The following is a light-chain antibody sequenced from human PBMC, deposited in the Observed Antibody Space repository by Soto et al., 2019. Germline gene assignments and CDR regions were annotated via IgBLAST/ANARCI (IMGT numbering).Light chain of an antibody. CDR2: AAS. CDR3: QHYHSWPLT. V-gene: IGKV3-15*01. CDR1: QGVGST. Sequence: EIVMTQSPATLSVSPGERATLSCRASQGVGSTLAWYQQKPGQTPRLLIYAASTRATGVPARFSGSGSGSEFTLTINSLQSEDFAVYYCQHYHSWPLTFGGGNKVEIK. J-gene: IGKJ4*01.